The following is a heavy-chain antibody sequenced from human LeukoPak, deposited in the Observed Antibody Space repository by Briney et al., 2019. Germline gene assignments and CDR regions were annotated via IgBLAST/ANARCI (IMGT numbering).Heavy chain of an antibody. Sequence: GGSLRLSCAASGFTFSSYSMNWARQAPGKGLEWVSYISYSSSTIYYADSVEGRFTISRDNAQNSLYLQMNNLRAEDTAVYYCARDRWFGESLPAHFDYWGQGTLVTVSS. J-gene: IGHJ4*02. CDR1: GFTFSSYS. CDR3: ARDRWFGESLPAHFDY. D-gene: IGHD3-10*01. CDR2: ISYSSSTI. V-gene: IGHV3-48*01.